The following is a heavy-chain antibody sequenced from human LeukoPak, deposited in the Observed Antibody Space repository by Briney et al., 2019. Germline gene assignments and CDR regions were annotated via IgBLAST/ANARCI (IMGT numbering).Heavy chain of an antibody. D-gene: IGHD1-26*01. V-gene: IGHV3-20*04. J-gene: IGHJ5*02. Sequence: GGSLRLTCAASGFTFDDYGMSWVRQGPGKGLEWISGNNWNGGNTGYADSVKGRFTIFRDNAKNSLYLEMDSLRVEDTALYYCAGTSDGNWFDPWGQGTLVTVSS. CDR3: AGTSDGNWFDP. CDR2: NNWNGGNT. CDR1: GFTFDDYG.